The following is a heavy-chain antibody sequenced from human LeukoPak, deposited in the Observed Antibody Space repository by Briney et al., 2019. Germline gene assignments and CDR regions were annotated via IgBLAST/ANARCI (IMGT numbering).Heavy chain of an antibody. D-gene: IGHD3-3*01. Sequence: GGSLRLSCAASGFTFSSYSMNWVRQAPGKGLEWVSYISSSSSTVYYADSVKGRFTISRDNTKNSLYLQMNSLRAEDTAVYYCARDRSGFDYWGQGTLVTVSS. J-gene: IGHJ4*02. V-gene: IGHV3-48*01. CDR3: ARDRSGFDY. CDR2: ISSSSSTV. CDR1: GFTFSSYS.